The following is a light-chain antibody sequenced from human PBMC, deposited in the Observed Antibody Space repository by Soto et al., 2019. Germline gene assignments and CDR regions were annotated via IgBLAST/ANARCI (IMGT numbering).Light chain of an antibody. CDR3: QHYNSYSEA. V-gene: IGKV1-5*03. Sequence: DIQMTQSPSALSASVGDSVTITCRASQSIGNWLAWYQQKPGKSPKLLIYLASNLDTGVPTRFSGSGSGTDFTLTISSLQPDDFATYYCQHYNSYSEAFGQGTKVDIK. J-gene: IGKJ1*01. CDR1: QSIGNW. CDR2: LAS.